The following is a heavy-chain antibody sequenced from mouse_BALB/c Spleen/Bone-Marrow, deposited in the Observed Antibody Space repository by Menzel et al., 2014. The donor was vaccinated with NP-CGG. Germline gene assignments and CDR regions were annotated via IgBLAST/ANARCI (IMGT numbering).Heavy chain of an antibody. Sequence: EVHLVESGGGLVQPGGSLRLSCATSGFTFTDYYMNWVRQPPGKALEWLAFIRNKAHGYTTEYSASVKGRFTISRDNSQNILYLQMNTLRAEDSATYYCARDMGGLLFDSWGQGTTLSVSS. V-gene: IGHV7-3*02. CDR1: GFTFTDYY. J-gene: IGHJ2*01. CDR2: IRNKAHGYTT. D-gene: IGHD1-1*01. CDR3: ARDMGGLLFDS.